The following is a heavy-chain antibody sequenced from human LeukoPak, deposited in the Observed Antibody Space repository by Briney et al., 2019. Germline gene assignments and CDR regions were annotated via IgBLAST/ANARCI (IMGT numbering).Heavy chain of an antibody. V-gene: IGHV4-59*12. CDR3: ASSAAGTPYYFDC. CDR2: IYYSGST. Sequence: SETLSLTCTVSGGSISSYYWSWIRQPPGKGLEWIGYIYYSGSTNYNPSLKSRVTISVDRSKNQFSLKLSSVTAADTAVYYCASSAAGTPYYFDCWGQGTLVTVSS. J-gene: IGHJ4*02. D-gene: IGHD6-13*01. CDR1: GGSISSYY.